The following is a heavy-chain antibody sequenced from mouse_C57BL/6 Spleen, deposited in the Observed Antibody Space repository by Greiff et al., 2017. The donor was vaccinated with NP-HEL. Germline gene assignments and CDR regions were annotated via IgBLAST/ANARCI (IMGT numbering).Heavy chain of an antibody. CDR3: AKGYGPYYFDY. CDR2: IYPGDGDT. CDR1: GYAFSSSW. Sequence: QVQLQQSGPELVKPGASVKISCKASGYAFSSSWMNWVKQRPGKGLEWIGRIYPGDGDTNYNGKFKGKATITADTSSNTAYLQLSSLTSEDTAVYYCAKGYGPYYFDYWGQGTTLTVSS. V-gene: IGHV1-82*01. D-gene: IGHD1-2*01. J-gene: IGHJ2*01.